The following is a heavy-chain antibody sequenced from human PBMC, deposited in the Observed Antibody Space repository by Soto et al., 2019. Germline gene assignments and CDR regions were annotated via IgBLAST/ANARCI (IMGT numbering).Heavy chain of an antibody. V-gene: IGHV3-48*01. Sequence: GGSLRLSCAASGFTFSSYSMNWVRQAPGKGLEWVSYISSSSSTIYYADSVKGRFTISSDNAKNSLYLQMNSLRAEDTAVYYCANTLDDYAGPFDYWGQGTLVTVSS. D-gene: IGHD4-17*01. CDR3: ANTLDDYAGPFDY. CDR1: GFTFSSYS. CDR2: ISSSSSTI. J-gene: IGHJ4*02.